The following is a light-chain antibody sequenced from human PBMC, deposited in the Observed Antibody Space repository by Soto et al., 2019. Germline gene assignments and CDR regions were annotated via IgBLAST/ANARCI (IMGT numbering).Light chain of an antibody. CDR3: CSNEVSSTFLYV. CDR2: EVS. CDR1: SSDVGSYNL. Sequence: QSALNQPASVSGSPGQSITVSCTGTSSDVGSYNLVSWYQQHPGKAPKLMIYEVSKRPSGVSNRFSGSKSGNTASLTISGLQAEDAADYYNCSNEVSSTFLYVFEPRSKDTVL. J-gene: IGLJ1*01. V-gene: IGLV2-23*02.